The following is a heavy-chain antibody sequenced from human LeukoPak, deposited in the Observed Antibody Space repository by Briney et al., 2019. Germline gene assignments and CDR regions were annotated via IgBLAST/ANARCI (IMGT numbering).Heavy chain of an antibody. CDR3: ARGGYYDSSGYPWWFDP. V-gene: IGHV1-18*01. CDR1: GYTSTSYG. Sequence: ASVKVSCKASGYTSTSYGISWVRQAPGQGLEWMGWISAYNGNTNYAQKLQGRVTMTTDTSTSTAYMELRSLRSDDTAVYYCARGGYYDSSGYPWWFDPWGQGTLVTVSS. J-gene: IGHJ5*02. D-gene: IGHD3-22*01. CDR2: ISAYNGNT.